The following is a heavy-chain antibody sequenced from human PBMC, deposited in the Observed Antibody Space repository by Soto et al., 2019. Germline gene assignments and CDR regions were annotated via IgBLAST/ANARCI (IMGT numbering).Heavy chain of an antibody. CDR2: INHSGST. V-gene: IGHV4-34*01. CDR3: ASTYYYDNSGSGTL. D-gene: IGHD3-22*01. J-gene: IGHJ4*02. Sequence: SETLSLTCAVYVGSFSGYYWSWIRQPPGKGLEWIGEINHSGSTNYNPSLKSRVTISVDTSKNQFSLKLSSVTAADTAVYYCASTYYYDNSGSGTLWGQATLVIVS. CDR1: VGSFSGYY.